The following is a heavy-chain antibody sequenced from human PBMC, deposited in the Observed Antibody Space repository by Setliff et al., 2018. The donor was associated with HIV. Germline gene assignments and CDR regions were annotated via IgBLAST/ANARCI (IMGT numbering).Heavy chain of an antibody. J-gene: IGHJ4*02. CDR1: GDSFGDFY. D-gene: IGHD4-17*01. CDR3: AAFFVTPLTTQDF. Sequence: SETLSLTCAMYGDSFGDFYWNWIRQAPGKGLEWIVELNDRGHINYNPSLRSRVTISVDTSTNQFSLKVSSVTAADTAIYYCAAFFVTPLTTQDFWGQGTLVTVSS. CDR2: LNDRGHI. V-gene: IGHV4-34*01.